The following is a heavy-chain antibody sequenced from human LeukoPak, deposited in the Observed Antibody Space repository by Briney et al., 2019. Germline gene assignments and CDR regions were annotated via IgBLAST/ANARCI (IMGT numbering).Heavy chain of an antibody. D-gene: IGHD1-26*01. J-gene: IGHJ4*02. CDR2: IIPIFGTA. Sequence: SVKVSCKASGGTFSSYAISWVRQAPGQGLEWMGRIIPIFGTANYAQKFQGRVTITTDESTSTAYMELSSLRSEDTAVYYCASGEPYSGSYGDYWGQGTLVTVSS. CDR3: ASGEPYSGSYGDY. CDR1: GGTFSSYA. V-gene: IGHV1-69*05.